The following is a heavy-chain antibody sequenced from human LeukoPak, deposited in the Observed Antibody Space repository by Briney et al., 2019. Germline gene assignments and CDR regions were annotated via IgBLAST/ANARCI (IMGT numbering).Heavy chain of an antibody. CDR1: GGTFSSYA. D-gene: IGHD5-18*01. CDR3: ARTVDTAPGLGLDY. CDR2: INPSGGST. J-gene: IGHJ4*02. V-gene: IGHV1-46*01. Sequence: ASVKVSCKASGGTFSSYAISWVRQAPGQGLEWMGIINPSGGSTSYAQKFQGRVTMTRDTSTSTVYMELSSLRSEDTAVYYCARTVDTAPGLGLDYWGQGTLVTVSS.